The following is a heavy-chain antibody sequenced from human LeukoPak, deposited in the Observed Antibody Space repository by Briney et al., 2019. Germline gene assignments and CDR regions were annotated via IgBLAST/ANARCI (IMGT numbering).Heavy chain of an antibody. Sequence: GGSLRLSCVASEFNFFIYGMQWVRQAPGKGLVWVSRIFTDGTTTSYADSVKGRFTISRDNAKNTLYLQMNSLRAEDTAVYYCARELPREVTLDYWGQGTLVTVSP. V-gene: IGHV3-74*01. CDR1: EFNFFIYG. CDR2: IFTDGTTT. D-gene: IGHD2-21*02. CDR3: ARELPREVTLDY. J-gene: IGHJ4*01.